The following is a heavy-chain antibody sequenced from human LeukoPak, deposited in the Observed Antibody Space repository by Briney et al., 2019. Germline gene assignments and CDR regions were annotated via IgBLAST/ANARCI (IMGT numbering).Heavy chain of an antibody. D-gene: IGHD3-22*01. CDR1: GYAXTGHY. CDR3: VRDRPSYYDSSVYYRENFDF. V-gene: IGHV1-2*02. Sequence: ASVKVSCEASGYAXTGHYLHWVRQAPGQGLEWMGWINPNSGGTNYAQKFQGRVTMTRDTSISTAYMELSRLRSDDTAVYYCVRDRPSYYDSSVYYRENFDFWGQGTLVTVSS. J-gene: IGHJ4*02. CDR2: INPNSGGT.